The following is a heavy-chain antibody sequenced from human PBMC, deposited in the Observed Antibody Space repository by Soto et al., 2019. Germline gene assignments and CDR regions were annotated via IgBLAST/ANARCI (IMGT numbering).Heavy chain of an antibody. J-gene: IGHJ4*02. V-gene: IGHV3-48*02. D-gene: IGHD3-3*01. CDR1: GFSFSNYN. CDR3: ARDFGHGYYLDY. Sequence: GSLLLPCIASGFSFSNYNMNGVRQAPGKGLEWVSYITDSSDTVHYADSVRGRFTISRDNAESSLYLQMNSLRDEDTAVYFCARDFGHGYYLDYWGRGTPVTVYS. CDR2: ITDSSDTV.